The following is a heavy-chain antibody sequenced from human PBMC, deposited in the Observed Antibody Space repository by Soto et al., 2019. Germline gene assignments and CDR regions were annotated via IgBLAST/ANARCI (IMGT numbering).Heavy chain of an antibody. CDR2: IYYSGST. Sequence: PSETLSLTCTVSGGSISSSSYYWGWIRQPPGKGLEWIGSIYYSGSTYYNPSLKSRVTISVDTSKNQFSLNLSSVTAAYTAMYYFARYTPLWLSIRYFDYWGQGTLVTVSS. CDR3: ARYTPLWLSIRYFDY. CDR1: GGSISSSSYY. J-gene: IGHJ4*02. V-gene: IGHV4-39*01. D-gene: IGHD2-15*01.